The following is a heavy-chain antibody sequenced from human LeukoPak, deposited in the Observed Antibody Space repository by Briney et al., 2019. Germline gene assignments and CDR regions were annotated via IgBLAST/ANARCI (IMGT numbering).Heavy chain of an antibody. Sequence: GGSLRLSCAASGFTVSSNYMSWVRQAPGKGLEWVSVIYSGGSTYYADSVKGRFTISRDNSRDTLFLQMNSLRAEDTAIYYCVWGYFFDYWGQGTLVTVSS. D-gene: IGHD3-16*01. J-gene: IGHJ4*02. V-gene: IGHV3-53*01. CDR1: GFTVSSNY. CDR3: VWGYFFDY. CDR2: IYSGGST.